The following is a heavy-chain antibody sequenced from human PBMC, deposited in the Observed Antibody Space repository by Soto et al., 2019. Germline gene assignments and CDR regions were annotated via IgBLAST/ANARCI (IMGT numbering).Heavy chain of an antibody. D-gene: IGHD4-4*01. CDR3: ARDGTTVADY. Sequence: QVQLVESGGGVVQPGRSLRLSCAASGFTFSSYAMHWVRQAPGKGLEWVAVISYDGSNKYYADSVKGRFTISRDNSKNTLYLQMNSLRAEDTAVYYCARDGTTVADYWGQGTLVTVSS. CDR1: GFTFSSYA. CDR2: ISYDGSNK. V-gene: IGHV3-30-3*01. J-gene: IGHJ4*02.